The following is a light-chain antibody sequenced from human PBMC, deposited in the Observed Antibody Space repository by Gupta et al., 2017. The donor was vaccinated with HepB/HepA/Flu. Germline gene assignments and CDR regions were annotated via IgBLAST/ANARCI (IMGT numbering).Light chain of an antibody. V-gene: IGLV1-47*01. CDR2: DDN. J-gene: IGLJ1*01. CDR3: VGWGDSLSGYV. Sequence: QPLLTQPPSASGTPGQQVTISSSRSSTNIGNDNAYWYQQLPGPAPKLRNNDDNQRPSGVPDRFSGSKSGTTAYLAISGLRSEDEAEYDGVGWGDSLSGYVFGAGTKVTVL. CDR1: STNIGNDN.